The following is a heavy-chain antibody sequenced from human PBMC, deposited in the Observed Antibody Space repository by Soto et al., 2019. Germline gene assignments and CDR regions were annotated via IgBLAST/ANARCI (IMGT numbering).Heavy chain of an antibody. CDR3: ARDGYSSGSVDY. J-gene: IGHJ4*02. D-gene: IGHD6-19*01. CDR1: GFTFSSYA. Sequence: PGGSLRLSCAASGFTFSSYAMHWVRPPPGKGLECVSSISSSSSYIYYAASVKGRFTIARDNAKNTLYLQMNSLRAEDTAVYYCARDGYSSGSVDYWGQGTLVTVSS. CDR2: ISSSSSYI. V-gene: IGHV3-21*01.